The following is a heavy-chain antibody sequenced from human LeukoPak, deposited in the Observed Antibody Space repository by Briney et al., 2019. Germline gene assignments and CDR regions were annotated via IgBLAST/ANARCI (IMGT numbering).Heavy chain of an antibody. CDR1: GYSITNNYY. J-gene: IGHJ5*02. Sequence: KPSETLSLTCAVSGYSITNNYYWGWIRQPPGKGLEWIGSIYYGASTYYNPSLKSRVTISLDASKNRFSLRLTSVTAADTAVYYCARLGNTRVSIDPWGQGTLVTVSS. V-gene: IGHV4-38-2*01. CDR3: ARLGNTRVSIDP. D-gene: IGHD7-27*01. CDR2: IYYGAST.